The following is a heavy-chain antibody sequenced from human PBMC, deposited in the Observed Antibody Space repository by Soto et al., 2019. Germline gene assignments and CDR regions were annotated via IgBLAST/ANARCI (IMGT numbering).Heavy chain of an antibody. CDR1: GFSFSSYV. D-gene: IGHD3-16*01. V-gene: IGHV3-23*01. CDR2: ISGSGVNT. J-gene: IGHJ5*02. Sequence: GGSLRLSCEASGFSFSSYVMSWVRQAPEKGLEWVSGISGSGVNTYYADSVRGQFTISRDNSKNTLYLQMNSLRAEDTAVYYCAKGSFTVRRGKNWFDPWGQGTLVTVSS. CDR3: AKGSFTVRRGKNWFDP.